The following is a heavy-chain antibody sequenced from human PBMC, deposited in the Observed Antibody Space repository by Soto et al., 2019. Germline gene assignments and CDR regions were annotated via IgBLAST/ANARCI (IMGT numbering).Heavy chain of an antibody. CDR3: ARSENGSATSAPPSDY. V-gene: IGHV1-46*01. Sequence: ASVKVSCKASGYTFTSYYMHWVRQAPGQGLEWMGIINPSGGSTSYAQKFQGRVTTTRDTSTSTVYMELSSLRSEDTAVYYCARSENGSATSAPPSDYWGQGTLVTVSS. CDR1: GYTFTSYY. CDR2: INPSGGST. J-gene: IGHJ4*02.